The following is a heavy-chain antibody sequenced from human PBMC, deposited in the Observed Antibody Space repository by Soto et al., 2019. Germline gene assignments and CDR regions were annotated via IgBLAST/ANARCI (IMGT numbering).Heavy chain of an antibody. CDR2: IYYIETP. J-gene: IGHJ2*01. CDR3: AIGSGWPARSYWYFDL. D-gene: IGHD6-19*01. CDR1: GGSISNYY. V-gene: IGHV4-59*01. Sequence: QVQLQESGPGLVKPSETLSLTCTVSGGSISNYYWSWIRQPPGKGLEWIGYIYYIETPNYTPSLKSRVNISGDTSKNQVSLELSSVTAADTAVYYCAIGSGWPARSYWYFDLWGRGTLVTVSS.